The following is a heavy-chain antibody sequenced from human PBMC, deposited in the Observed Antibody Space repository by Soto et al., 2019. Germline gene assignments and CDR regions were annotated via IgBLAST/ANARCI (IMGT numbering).Heavy chain of an antibody. Sequence: QVQLVQSGAEVKKPGASVKVSCKASGYTFTSYDINWVRQATGQGLEWMGWMNPNSGNTGYAQKFQARVTMTRNTSISTAHMELSSLRSEDTAVDYCARGPTWAGNVDYWGQGTLVTVTS. D-gene: IGHD1-1*01. CDR2: MNPNSGNT. CDR1: GYTFTSYD. J-gene: IGHJ4*02. V-gene: IGHV1-8*01. CDR3: ARGPTWAGNVDY.